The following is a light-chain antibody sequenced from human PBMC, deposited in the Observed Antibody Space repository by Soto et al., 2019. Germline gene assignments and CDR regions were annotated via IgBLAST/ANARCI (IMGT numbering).Light chain of an antibody. Sequence: EIVLTQSPGXLTWSPGQRATRSCRASQSVSSSYFAWYQQKPGQAPRLLIYGASSRATGIPDRFSGSGSGTDFTLTISRLEPEDFAVYYCQQYGSSPWTFGQGTKVDIK. CDR3: QQYGSSPWT. CDR1: QSVSSSY. CDR2: GAS. V-gene: IGKV3-20*01. J-gene: IGKJ1*01.